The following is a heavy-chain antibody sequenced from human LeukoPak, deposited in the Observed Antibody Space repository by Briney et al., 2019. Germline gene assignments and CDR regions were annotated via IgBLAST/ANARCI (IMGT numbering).Heavy chain of an antibody. CDR2: ISGSGGST. CDR1: GFTFSSYA. J-gene: IGHJ4*02. Sequence: GGSLRLSCAASGFTFSSYAMSWDRQAPGKGLEWVSAISGSGGSTYYADSVKGRFTISRDNSKNSLYLQMNSLRAEDTAVYYCAAAGTFISYFDYWGQGTLVTVSS. V-gene: IGHV3-23*01. CDR3: AAAGTFISYFDY. D-gene: IGHD6-13*01.